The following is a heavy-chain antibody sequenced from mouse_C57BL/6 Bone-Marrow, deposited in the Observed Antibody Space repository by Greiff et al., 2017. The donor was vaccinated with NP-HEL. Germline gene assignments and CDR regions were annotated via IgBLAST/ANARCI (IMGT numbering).Heavy chain of an antibody. CDR3: TRGSHYYGSSSFWFAY. CDR2: ISSGGDYI. J-gene: IGHJ3*01. D-gene: IGHD1-1*01. CDR1: GFTFSSYA. Sequence: EVKLVESGEGLVKPGGSLKLSCAASGFTFSSYAMSWVRQTPEKRLEWVAYISSGGDYIYYADTVKGRFTISRDNARNTLYLQMSSLKSEDTAMYYCTRGSHYYGSSSFWFAYWVQGTLVTVSA. V-gene: IGHV5-9-1*02.